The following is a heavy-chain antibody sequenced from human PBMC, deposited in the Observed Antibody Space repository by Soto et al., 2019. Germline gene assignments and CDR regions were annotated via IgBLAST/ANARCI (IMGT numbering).Heavy chain of an antibody. CDR3: ARDSEPSYYDSSGYSDY. CDR2: INPSGGST. D-gene: IGHD3-22*01. J-gene: IGHJ4*02. CDR1: GYTFTSYY. V-gene: IGHV1-46*01. Sequence: RASVKVSCKASGYTFTSYYMHWLRQAPGQGLEWMGIINPSGGSTSYAQKFQGRVTMTRDTSTSTVYMELSSLRSEDTAVYYCARDSEPSYYDSSGYSDYWGQGTLVTVSS.